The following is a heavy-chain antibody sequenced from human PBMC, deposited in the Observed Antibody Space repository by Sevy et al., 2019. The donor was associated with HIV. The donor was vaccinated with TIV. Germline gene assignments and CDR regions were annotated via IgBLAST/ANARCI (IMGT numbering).Heavy chain of an antibody. V-gene: IGHV3-74*01. J-gene: IGHJ4*02. CDR3: ARYHGDYLHGFDY. D-gene: IGHD4-17*01. Sequence: GGSLRLSCAASGFTFSTYSMNWVRQAPGKGLEWVSRISSDGSSTNYADSVKGRFTISRDNAKNTLYLQMNSLRAEDTAVYYCARYHGDYLHGFDYWGQGTLVTVSS. CDR1: GFTFSTYS. CDR2: ISSDGSST.